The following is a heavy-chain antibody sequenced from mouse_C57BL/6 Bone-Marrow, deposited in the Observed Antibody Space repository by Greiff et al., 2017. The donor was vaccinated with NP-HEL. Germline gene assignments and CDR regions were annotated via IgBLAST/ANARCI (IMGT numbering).Heavy chain of an antibody. J-gene: IGHJ2*01. Sequence: VQLQQSGPELVKPGASVKMSCKASGYTFTDYNMHWVKQSHGKSLEWIGYINPNNGGTSYNQKFKGKATLTVNKSSSTAYMELRSLTSEDSAVYYCARRLGGGYYFDYWGQGTTLTVSS. V-gene: IGHV1-22*01. CDR1: GYTFTDYN. D-gene: IGHD4-1*01. CDR3: ARRLGGGYYFDY. CDR2: INPNNGGT.